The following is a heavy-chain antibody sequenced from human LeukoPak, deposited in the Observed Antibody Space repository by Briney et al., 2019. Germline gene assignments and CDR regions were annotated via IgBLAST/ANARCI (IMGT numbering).Heavy chain of an antibody. V-gene: IGHV3-23*01. D-gene: IGHD2-15*01. CDR2: ISGSGGGT. Sequence: GGSLRLSCAASGFTFSSYAMSWVRQPPGKELEWVSFISGSGGGTYYGDSVKGRFTISRDNSKNTLYLQVNSLRAEDTAVYYCAKRGGSCSGGSCYGGFDYWGQGIMVTVSS. CDR1: GFTFSSYA. CDR3: AKRGGSCSGGSCYGGFDY. J-gene: IGHJ4*02.